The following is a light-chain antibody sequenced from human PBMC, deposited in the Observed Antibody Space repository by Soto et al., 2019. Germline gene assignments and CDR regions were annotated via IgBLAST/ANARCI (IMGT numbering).Light chain of an antibody. V-gene: IGLV2-14*01. Sequence: QSVLTQPASVSGSPGQSITISCTGTSSDVGGYNSVSWYQQHPGKAPKLMIYEVSNRPSGVSNRFSGSKSGNTASLTISGRQAEDEAEYYCSSYTTSSTLLYVFGTGTKVTVL. CDR3: SSYTTSSTLLYV. CDR2: EVS. CDR1: SSDVGGYNS. J-gene: IGLJ1*01.